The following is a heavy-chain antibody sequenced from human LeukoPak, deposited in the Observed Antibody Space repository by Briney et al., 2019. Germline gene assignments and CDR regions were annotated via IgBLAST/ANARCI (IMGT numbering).Heavy chain of an antibody. V-gene: IGHV4-59*01. CDR1: GGSISSYY. Sequence: PSETLSLTCTVSGGSISSYYWSWIRQPPGKGLEWLGYIYYSGSTNYNPSLKSRVTISVDTSKNQFSLKLSSVTAADTAVYYCARCRVGQTYYDFWSGYGYYYYMDVWGKGTTVTVSS. CDR2: IYYSGST. CDR3: ARCRVGQTYYDFWSGYGYYYYMDV. D-gene: IGHD3-3*01. J-gene: IGHJ6*03.